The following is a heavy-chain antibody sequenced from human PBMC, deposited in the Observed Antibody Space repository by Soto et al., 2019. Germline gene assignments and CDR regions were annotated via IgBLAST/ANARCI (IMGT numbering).Heavy chain of an antibody. CDR2: ISGSGGST. Sequence: HPGGSLRLSCAASGFTFSSYAMSWVRQAPGKGLEWVSAISGSGGSTYYADSVKGRFTISRDNSKNTLYLQMNSLRAEDTAVYYCAKGTTIGHVFSSFDPWGQGTLVTVSS. D-gene: IGHD3-22*01. CDR3: AKGTTIGHVFSSFDP. V-gene: IGHV3-23*01. J-gene: IGHJ5*02. CDR1: GFTFSSYA.